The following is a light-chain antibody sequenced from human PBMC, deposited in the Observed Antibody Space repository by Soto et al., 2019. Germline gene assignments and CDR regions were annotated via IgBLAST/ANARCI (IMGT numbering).Light chain of an antibody. CDR2: GAS. CDR1: ENVDTN. V-gene: IGKV3-15*01. J-gene: IGKJ5*01. Sequence: EIVMTQSPATLSVSPGEGATLSCRASENVDTNLAWYQHKPGQAPRLLIYGASTRAAGVPASFSGSGSVTEFTLTISSRESEDVAVYYCQQCHKWPRITFGPGTRLE. CDR3: QQCHKWPRIT.